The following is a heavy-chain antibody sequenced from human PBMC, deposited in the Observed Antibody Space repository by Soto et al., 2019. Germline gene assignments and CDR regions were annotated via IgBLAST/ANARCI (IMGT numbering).Heavy chain of an antibody. CDR3: AKEGSGASWSGAFDI. CDR2: ISGDGGST. CDR1: GFTFDDYA. Sequence: GGSLRLSCAASGFTFDDYAMHWVRQAPGKGLEWVSLISGDGGSTDYADSVKGRFTISRDNSKNSLYLQMNSLRTEDTALYYCAKEGSGASWSGAFDIWGQGTLVTVSS. D-gene: IGHD2-15*01. J-gene: IGHJ3*02. V-gene: IGHV3-43*02.